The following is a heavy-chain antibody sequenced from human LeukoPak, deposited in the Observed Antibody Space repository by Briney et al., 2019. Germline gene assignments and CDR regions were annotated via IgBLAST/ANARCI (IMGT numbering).Heavy chain of an antibody. J-gene: IGHJ4*02. CDR3: ARGRYGPRLGN. CDR2: INNSGST. V-gene: IGHV4-34*01. Sequence: SETLSLTCAVYGPSFSDSYWSWLRQSPEKGLEWIGEINNSGSTSYNPSLNSRVIMSVDRSKNQFSLRLTSVTAADTAVYYCARGRYGPRLGNWGQGTLVTVSS. CDR1: GPSFSDSY. D-gene: IGHD3-16*01.